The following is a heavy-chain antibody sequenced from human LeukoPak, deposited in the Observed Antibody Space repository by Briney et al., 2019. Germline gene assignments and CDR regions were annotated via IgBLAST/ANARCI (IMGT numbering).Heavy chain of an antibody. J-gene: IGHJ4*02. CDR2: ISSSSRTI. CDR1: GFTFSSYS. D-gene: IGHD1-14*01. V-gene: IGHV3-48*01. Sequence: GGSLRLSCAASGFTFSSYSMNWVRQVPGKGLEWVSYISSSSRTIYYADSVKGRFTISRDNAKNSLYLQMNSLRAEDTAVYYCARRYGDYWGQGTLVTVSS. CDR3: ARRYGDY.